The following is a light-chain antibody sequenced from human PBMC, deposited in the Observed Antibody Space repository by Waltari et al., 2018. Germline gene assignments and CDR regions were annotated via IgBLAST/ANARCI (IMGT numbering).Light chain of an antibody. V-gene: IGKV2-28*01. J-gene: IGKJ2*01. CDR2: LGS. CDR3: MQGTHWPYT. CDR1: QSLLHSNGYNY. Sequence: DIVMTQSPLSLPVTPGEPASISCRSSQSLLHSNGYNYLDWYLQKPGQSPQLLIYLGSNRASGVPDRFSGSESGTDFTLKISRVEAEDVGVYYCMQGTHWPYTFGQGTKLEIK.